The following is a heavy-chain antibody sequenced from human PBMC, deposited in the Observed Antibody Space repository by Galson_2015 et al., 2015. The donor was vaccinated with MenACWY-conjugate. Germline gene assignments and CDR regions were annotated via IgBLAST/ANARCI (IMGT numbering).Heavy chain of an antibody. CDR2: LNDNGGRT. CDR3: AKRLWDGGD. Sequence: SLRLSCAASGFTFSEYGMAWVRQAPGKGLEWVSSLNDNGGRTHYADSVKGRFTISRDNSKNTLYLQMNSLRAEDTAVYYCAKRLWDGGDWGQGALVTVSS. J-gene: IGHJ4*02. V-gene: IGHV3-23*01. CDR1: GFTFSEYG. D-gene: IGHD2-21*01.